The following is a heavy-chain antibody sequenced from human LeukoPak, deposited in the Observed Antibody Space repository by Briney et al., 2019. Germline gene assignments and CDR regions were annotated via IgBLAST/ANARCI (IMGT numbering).Heavy chain of an antibody. V-gene: IGHV3-74*03. D-gene: IGHD3-9*01. CDR3: AREPPQYFDSYYGLDV. CDR1: GFTFRDYW. CDR2: INSDGSST. J-gene: IGHJ6*02. Sequence: GGSLRLSCVVSGFTFRDYWMHWVRRAPGKGLVWVSRINSDGSSTTYADSVKGRFTIYRDNAKNTLYLQMNSLRGEDSAVYHCAREPPQYFDSYYGLDVWGPGTTVTVSS.